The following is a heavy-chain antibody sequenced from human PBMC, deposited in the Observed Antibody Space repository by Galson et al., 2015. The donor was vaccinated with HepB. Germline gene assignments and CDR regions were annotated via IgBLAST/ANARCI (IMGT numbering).Heavy chain of an antibody. J-gene: IGHJ4*02. Sequence: SLRLSCAASGFTFSSYTMHWVRQAPGKGLEWVAVISYDGSNKYYADSVKGRFTTSRDNSKNTLYLQMNSLRAEDTAVYYCARDSYDSSGYYDYWGQGTLVTVSS. CDR1: GFTFSSYT. CDR3: ARDSYDSSGYYDY. CDR2: ISYDGSNK. D-gene: IGHD3-22*01. V-gene: IGHV3-30*04.